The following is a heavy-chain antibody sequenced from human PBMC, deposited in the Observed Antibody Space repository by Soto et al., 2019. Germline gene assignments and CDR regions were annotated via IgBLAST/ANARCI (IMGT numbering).Heavy chain of an antibody. CDR2: IYHSGST. CDR1: GGSISSGGYS. Sequence: SETLSLTCAVSGGSISSGGYSWSWIRQPPGKGLEWIGYIYHSGSTYYNPSLKSRVTISVDRSKNQFSLKLLSVTAADTAVYYCATVPGPWGQGTLVTVSS. J-gene: IGHJ5*02. V-gene: IGHV4-30-2*01. CDR3: ATVPGP.